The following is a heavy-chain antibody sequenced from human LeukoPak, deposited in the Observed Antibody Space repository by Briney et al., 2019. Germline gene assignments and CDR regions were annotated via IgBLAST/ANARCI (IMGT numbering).Heavy chain of an antibody. D-gene: IGHD2-15*01. J-gene: IGHJ6*03. CDR2: INHSGST. V-gene: IGHV4-34*01. Sequence: SETLSLTCAVYGGSFSGYYWSWIRQPPGKGLEWIGEINHSGSTNYNPSLKSRVTISVDTTKNQFSLKLSSVTAADTAVYYCARFDGSGSVSYYYYYMDVWGKGTTVTVSS. CDR3: ARFDGSGSVSYYYYYMDV. CDR1: GGSFSGYY.